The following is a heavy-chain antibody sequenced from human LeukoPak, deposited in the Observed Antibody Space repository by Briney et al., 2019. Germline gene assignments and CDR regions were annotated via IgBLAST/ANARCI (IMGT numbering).Heavy chain of an antibody. CDR1: GFTVSSNY. CDR3: ARGPNRDYYDSSGYYHAY. Sequence: GGSLRLSCAASGFTVSSNYMSWVRQAPGKGLEWVSVIYSGGSTYYADSVEGRFTISRDNSKNTLYLQMNSLRAEDTAVYYCARGPNRDYYDSSGYYHAYWGQGTLVTVSS. D-gene: IGHD3-22*01. V-gene: IGHV3-53*01. J-gene: IGHJ4*02. CDR2: IYSGGST.